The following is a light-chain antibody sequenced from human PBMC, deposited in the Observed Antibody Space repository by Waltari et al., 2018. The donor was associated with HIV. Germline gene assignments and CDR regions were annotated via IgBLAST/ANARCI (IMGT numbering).Light chain of an antibody. CDR2: GAS. J-gene: IGKJ2*01. CDR3: QQYDGSPALYT. Sequence: EIVLTQSPGTLSLSPGERATLSCRASQSVSSSDLAWYQQKPGQAPRLLIYGASSRATGISDRFSGSGSGTDFTLTISRLEPEDCAVYFCQQYDGSPALYTFGQGTRLEIK. V-gene: IGKV3-20*01. CDR1: QSVSSSD.